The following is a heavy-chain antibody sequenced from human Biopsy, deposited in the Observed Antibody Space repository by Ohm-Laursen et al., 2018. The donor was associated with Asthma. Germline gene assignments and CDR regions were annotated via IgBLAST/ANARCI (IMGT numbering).Heavy chain of an antibody. J-gene: IGHJ4*02. Sequence: SVKVSCKSLGGTFNTYVIGWVRQAPGQGLGWMGGINSVFGTTTYPQKFQDRVTITADDSTSTVYMEVSSLRSEDTAVYYCARKAGSCISRTCYSLDFWGQGTLVTVSS. CDR2: INSVFGTT. CDR1: GGTFNTYV. CDR3: ARKAGSCISRTCYSLDF. D-gene: IGHD2-2*01. V-gene: IGHV1-69*13.